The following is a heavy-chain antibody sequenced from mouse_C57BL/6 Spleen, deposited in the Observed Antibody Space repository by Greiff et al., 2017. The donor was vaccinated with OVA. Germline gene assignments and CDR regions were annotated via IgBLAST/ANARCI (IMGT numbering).Heavy chain of an antibody. Sequence: QVTLKESGPGILQSSQTLSLTCSFSGFSLSTSGMGVSWIRQPSGKGLEWLAHIYWDDDKRYNPSLKSRLTISKDTSRNQVFLKITSVDTADTATYYCARRGEGYDYDGEYYFDYWGQGTTLTVSS. D-gene: IGHD2-4*01. J-gene: IGHJ2*01. V-gene: IGHV8-12*01. CDR2: IYWDDDK. CDR3: ARRGEGYDYDGEYYFDY. CDR1: GFSLSTSGMG.